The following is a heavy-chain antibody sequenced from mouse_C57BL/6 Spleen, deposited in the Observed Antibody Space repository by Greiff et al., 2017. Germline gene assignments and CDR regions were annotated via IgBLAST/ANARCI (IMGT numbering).Heavy chain of an antibody. CDR3: ARGIYYYGRDYAMDY. D-gene: IGHD1-1*01. J-gene: IGHJ4*01. V-gene: IGHV1-53*01. Sequence: QVQLQQPGTGLVKPGASVKLSCKASGYTFTSYWMHWVKQRPGQGLEWIGNINPSNGGTNYNEKFKSKATLTVDKSSSTAYMQLSSLTSEDSAVYYCARGIYYYGRDYAMDYWGQGTSVTVSS. CDR2: INPSNGGT. CDR1: GYTFTSYW.